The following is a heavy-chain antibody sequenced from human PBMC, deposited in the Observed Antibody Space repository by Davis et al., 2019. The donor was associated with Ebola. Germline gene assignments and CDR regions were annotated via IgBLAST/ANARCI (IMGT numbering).Heavy chain of an antibody. CDR1: GYTFTGYS. D-gene: IGHD3-3*01. J-gene: IGHJ6*04. V-gene: IGHV1-2*06. CDR3: AGEAIFGVRYFEPDV. Sequence: ASVKVSCKASGYTFTGYSMHCVRQAPGQGPEWMGRLNPNSGGTNYAQKFQGRVTMTRDTSISTAYMELSRLRSDDTAVYYCAGEAIFGVRYFEPDVWGKGTTVTVSS. CDR2: LNPNSGGT.